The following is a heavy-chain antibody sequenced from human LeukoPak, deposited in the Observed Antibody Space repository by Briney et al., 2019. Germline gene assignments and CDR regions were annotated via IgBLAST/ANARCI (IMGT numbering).Heavy chain of an antibody. J-gene: IGHJ4*02. CDR2: ISSSSHNI. Sequence: PGGSLRLSCAASGFTFSTYCMNWVRQAPGKGLEWMSYISSSSHNIYYADSVKGRFTISRDNAKNSLYLQMSSLRVEDTAVYYCVRDVVAATIRKASFGYWGQGTLVTVSS. CDR3: VRDVVAATIRKASFGY. V-gene: IGHV3-48*01. D-gene: IGHD5-12*01. CDR1: GFTFSTYC.